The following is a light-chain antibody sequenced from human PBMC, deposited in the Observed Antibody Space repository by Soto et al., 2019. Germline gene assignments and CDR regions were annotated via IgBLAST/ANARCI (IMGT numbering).Light chain of an antibody. CDR1: QSVSTN. CDR3: QHYNELPLT. V-gene: IGKV3-15*01. J-gene: IGKJ5*01. CDR2: GAS. Sequence: EVVMTQSPATLSVSPGARAPLSCRASQSVSTNLAWYQQKPGQGPRLLIFGASTRAIGIPARFSGSGSGTDFTLTISSLQSEDFAVYYCQHYNELPLTFGGGTRLEIK.